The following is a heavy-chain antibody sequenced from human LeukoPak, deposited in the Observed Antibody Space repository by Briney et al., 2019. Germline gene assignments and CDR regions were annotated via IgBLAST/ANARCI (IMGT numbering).Heavy chain of an antibody. V-gene: IGHV3-48*01. Sequence: GGSLRLSCAASGFTFSSYSMNWVRQAPGKGLEWVSYISSSSTIYYADSVRGRFTISRDNAKNSLYLQINSLRAEDTAVYYCARGYSSTDLDVWGQGTTVTVSS. D-gene: IGHD6-13*01. J-gene: IGHJ6*02. CDR2: ISSSSTI. CDR1: GFTFSSYS. CDR3: ARGYSSTDLDV.